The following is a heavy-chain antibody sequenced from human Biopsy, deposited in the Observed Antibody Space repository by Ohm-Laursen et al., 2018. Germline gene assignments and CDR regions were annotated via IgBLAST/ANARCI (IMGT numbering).Heavy chain of an antibody. CDR1: GGTLTSLD. CDR2: ILPSFDIT. D-gene: IGHD3-16*01. V-gene: IGHV1-69*13. CDR3: ARRRGADFDY. Sequence: PSVTASRKVSGGTLTSLDISWVRQAPGQGLEWVGGILPSFDITNYAQPLRGRVTITADESTTTAYMELRSLKSEDTAVYYCARRRGADFDYWGQGTLVTVSS. J-gene: IGHJ4*02.